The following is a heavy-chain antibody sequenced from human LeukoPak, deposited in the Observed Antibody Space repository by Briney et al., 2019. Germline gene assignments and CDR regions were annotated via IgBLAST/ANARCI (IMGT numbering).Heavy chain of an antibody. D-gene: IGHD2-2*02. CDR1: GYSFTSYW. CDR2: IYPGDSDT. J-gene: IGHJ4*02. V-gene: IGHV5-51*01. Sequence: GESLKISCKDSGYSFTSYWIGWVRQMPGKGLEWMGIIYPGDSDTRYSPSFQGQVTISADKSISTAYLQWSSLKASDTAMYYCATLEGYCSSTSCYTHYFDYWGQGTLVTVSS. CDR3: ATLEGYCSSTSCYTHYFDY.